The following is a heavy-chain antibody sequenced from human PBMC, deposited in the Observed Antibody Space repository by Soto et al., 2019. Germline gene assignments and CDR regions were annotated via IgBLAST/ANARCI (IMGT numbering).Heavy chain of an antibody. CDR3: ARDTGYCSGGSCQISAFDI. CDR1: GFTFSSYW. CDR2: IKQDGSEK. J-gene: IGHJ3*02. D-gene: IGHD2-15*01. V-gene: IGHV3-7*01. Sequence: EVQLVESGGGLVQPGGSLRLSCAASGFTFSSYWMSWVRQAPGKGLEWVANIKQDGSEKYYVDSVKGRCTISRDNAKNSLYLQMNNLRAADTAVYYCARDTGYCSGGSCQISAFDIWGQGTMVTVSS.